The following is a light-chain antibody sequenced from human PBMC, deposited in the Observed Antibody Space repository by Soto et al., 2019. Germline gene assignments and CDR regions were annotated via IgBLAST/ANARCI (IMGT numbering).Light chain of an antibody. J-gene: IGKJ4*01. V-gene: IGKV1-16*02. CDR2: DVS. Sequence: DIEMTQSPSSVSASVGDRVTITCRASQGISNHLAWFQVKPGKAPKSLIYDVSSLQSGVPSKFSGSGSGTDFTLTISSLQPEDSATYYCQQYHNYPVTFGGGTKVEIK. CDR3: QQYHNYPVT. CDR1: QGISNH.